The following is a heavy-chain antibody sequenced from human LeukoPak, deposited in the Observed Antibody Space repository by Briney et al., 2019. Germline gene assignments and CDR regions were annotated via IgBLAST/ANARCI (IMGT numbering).Heavy chain of an antibody. V-gene: IGHV4-34*01. D-gene: IGHD5-12*01. CDR3: ARDGYAPH. J-gene: IGHJ4*02. Sequence: SETLSLTCAVYGGSFSGYYWSWIRQPPGKGLEWIGEINHSGSTNYNPSLKSRVTISVDTSKNQFSLKLSSATAADTAVYYCARDGYAPHWGQGTLVTVSS. CDR1: GGSFSGYY. CDR2: INHSGST.